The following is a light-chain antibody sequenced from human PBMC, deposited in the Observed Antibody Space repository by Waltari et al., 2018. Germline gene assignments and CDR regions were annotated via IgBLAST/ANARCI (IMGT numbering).Light chain of an antibody. V-gene: IGKV1-5*03. Sequence: DIQMTQSPSTLSASVGDRVNITCRASQSISSWLAWYQQRPGKAPKLLIYKASSLESGVPSRFSGSGSGTEFTLTISSLQPDDFATYYCQQYSSYSQTFGQGTKVEI. CDR2: KAS. CDR1: QSISSW. CDR3: QQYSSYSQT. J-gene: IGKJ1*01.